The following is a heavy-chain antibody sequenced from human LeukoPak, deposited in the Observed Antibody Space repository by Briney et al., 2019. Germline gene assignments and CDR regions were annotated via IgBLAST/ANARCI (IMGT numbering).Heavy chain of an antibody. V-gene: IGHV3-23*01. CDR2: TSTSGGSA. Sequence: GGSLRLSCAAPGFTFSNNAMSWVRQAPGKGLEWVSATSTSGGSAYYADSVKGRFTISRDNSKNTLYLQMDSLRADDTAVYYCARYSGSYYYPHAWDLWGQGTLVTVSS. D-gene: IGHD1-26*01. J-gene: IGHJ4*02. CDR1: GFTFSNNA. CDR3: ARYSGSYYYPHAWDL.